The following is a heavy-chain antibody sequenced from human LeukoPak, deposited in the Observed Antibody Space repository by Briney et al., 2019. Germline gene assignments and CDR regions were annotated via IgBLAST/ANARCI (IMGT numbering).Heavy chain of an antibody. J-gene: IGHJ4*02. V-gene: IGHV4-30-2*01. D-gene: IGHD3-10*01. Sequence: SETLSLTCTVSGGSISSGGYSWSWIRQPPGKGLEWIGYIYHSGSTYYNPSLKSRVTISVDRSKNQFSLKLSSVTAADTAVYYCARGIVGEANIDYWGQGTLVTVSS. CDR1: GGSISSGGYS. CDR3: ARGIVGEANIDY. CDR2: IYHSGST.